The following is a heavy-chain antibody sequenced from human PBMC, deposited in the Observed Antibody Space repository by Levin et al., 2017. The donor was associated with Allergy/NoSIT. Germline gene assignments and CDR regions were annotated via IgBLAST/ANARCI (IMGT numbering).Heavy chain of an antibody. V-gene: IGHV3-20*04. CDR2: INWKGGRT. CDR3: ARDKVIAVAGGFDY. Sequence: GGSLRLSCAASGFTFDDYGMNWVHQAPGKGLEWVSGINWKGGRTGYADSVKGRFTISRDNAKNSLYRQMNSLGTEDTALYYCARDKVIAVAGGFDYWGQGPLVTVSS. J-gene: IGHJ4*02. D-gene: IGHD6-19*01. CDR1: GFTFDDYG.